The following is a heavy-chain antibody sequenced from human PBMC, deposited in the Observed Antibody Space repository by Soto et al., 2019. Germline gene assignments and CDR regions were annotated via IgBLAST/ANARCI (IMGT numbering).Heavy chain of an antibody. CDR1: GYTFASYY. Sequence: ASVKVSCKASGYTFASYYMHWVRQAPGQGLEWMGIINPSGGSTSYAQKFQGRVTMTRDTSTSTVYMELSSLRSEDTAVYYCARDKGSGWQVEGDAFDIWGQGTMVTVSS. CDR2: INPSGGST. V-gene: IGHV1-46*01. J-gene: IGHJ3*02. D-gene: IGHD6-19*01. CDR3: ARDKGSGWQVEGDAFDI.